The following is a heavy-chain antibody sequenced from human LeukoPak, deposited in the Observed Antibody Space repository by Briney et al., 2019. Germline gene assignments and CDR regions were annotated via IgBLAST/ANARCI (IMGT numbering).Heavy chain of an antibody. CDR2: ISGSGGST. CDR1: GFTFSSYA. V-gene: IGHV3-23*01. J-gene: IGHJ5*01. CDR3: AKLPIVVVVAATWWFDP. Sequence: GGSLRLSCAASGFTFSSYAMSWVGQAPGKGLEWVSGISGSGGSTYYADSVKGRFTISRDNSKNTLYLQMSSLRAEDTAVYYCAKLPIVVVVAATWWFDPWGQGTLVTVSS. D-gene: IGHD2-15*01.